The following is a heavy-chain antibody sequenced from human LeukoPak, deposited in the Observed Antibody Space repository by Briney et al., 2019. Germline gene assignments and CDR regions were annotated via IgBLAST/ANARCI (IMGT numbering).Heavy chain of an antibody. CDR1: GFTFSSYA. J-gene: IGHJ4*02. V-gene: IGHV3-48*04. D-gene: IGHD6-13*01. CDR3: AREEWQQLAAFDY. Sequence: PGGSLRLSCAASGFTFSSYAMSWVRQAPGKGLEWVSYISSSGSTIYYADSVKGRFTISRDNAKNSLYLQMNSLRAEDTAVYYCAREEWQQLAAFDYWGQGTLVTVSS. CDR2: ISSSGSTI.